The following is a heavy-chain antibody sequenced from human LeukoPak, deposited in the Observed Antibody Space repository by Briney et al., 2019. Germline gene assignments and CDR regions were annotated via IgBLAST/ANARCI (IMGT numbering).Heavy chain of an antibody. CDR3: ASDDYDILTGYLLDY. V-gene: IGHV3-21*01. J-gene: IGHJ4*02. CDR1: GFTFSSYS. CDR2: ISSSSSYI. Sequence: GGSLRLSCAASGFTFSSYSMNWVRQAPGKGLEWVSSISSSSSYIYYADSVKGRFTISRDNAKNSLYLQMNSLRAEDTAVYYCASDDYDILTGYLLDYWGQGTLVTVSS. D-gene: IGHD3-9*01.